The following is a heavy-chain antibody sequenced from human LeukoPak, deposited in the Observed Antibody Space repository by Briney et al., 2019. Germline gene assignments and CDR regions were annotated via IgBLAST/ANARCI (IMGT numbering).Heavy chain of an antibody. D-gene: IGHD3-9*01. CDR3: ARVMRYPHMDV. CDR2: MNPNSGNT. V-gene: IGHV1-8*03. Sequence: ASVKVSCKASGYTFTSYDINWVRQATGQGLEWMGWMNPNSGNTGYAQKFQGRVTITRNTSISTAYMELSNLRSEDTAVYYCARVMRYPHMDVWGKGTTVTVSS. CDR1: GYTFTSYD. J-gene: IGHJ6*03.